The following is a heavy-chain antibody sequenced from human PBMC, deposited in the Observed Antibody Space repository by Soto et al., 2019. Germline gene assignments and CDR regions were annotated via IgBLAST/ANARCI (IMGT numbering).Heavy chain of an antibody. CDR2: IIPIFGTA. D-gene: IGHD3-9*01. J-gene: IGHJ6*02. CDR3: ARGGDILTGYRYYYYYGMDV. V-gene: IGHV1-69*01. CDR1: GGTFSSYA. Sequence: QVQLVQSGAEVKKPGSSVKVSCKASGGTFSSYAISWVRQAPGQGLEWMGGIIPIFGTANYAQKFQGRVTITADEYTSTAYMELSSLRSEDTAVYYCARGGDILTGYRYYYYYGMDVWGQGTTVTVSS.